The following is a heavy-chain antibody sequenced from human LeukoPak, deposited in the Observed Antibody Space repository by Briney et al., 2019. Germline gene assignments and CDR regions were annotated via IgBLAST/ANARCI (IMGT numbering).Heavy chain of an antibody. CDR1: GYTFTSYY. J-gene: IGHJ5*02. V-gene: IGHV1-46*01. Sequence: ASVKVSCKASGYTFTSYYMHWVRQAPGQGLEWMGIINPSGGSTSYAQKFQGGVTMTRDTSTSTVYMELSSLRSEDTAVYYCARVATQGVKRLAAAGLHSRYRPDWFDPWGQGTLVTVSS. D-gene: IGHD6-13*01. CDR2: INPSGGST. CDR3: ARVATQGVKRLAAAGLHSRYRPDWFDP.